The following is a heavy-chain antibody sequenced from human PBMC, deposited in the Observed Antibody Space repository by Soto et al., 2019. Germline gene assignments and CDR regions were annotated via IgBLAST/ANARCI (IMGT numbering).Heavy chain of an antibody. V-gene: IGHV3-23*01. J-gene: IGHJ4*02. Sequence: GGSLRLCCAGSGFTFSAYAMSWVRQAPGKGLEWVSSISASAITTYNTDSVRGRFTISRDNSRNTVYLQMNSLRAEDTAVYFCAKPPGFNNVVPAYFDYWGGGTRVTVSS. CDR3: AKPPGFNNVVPAYFDY. D-gene: IGHD2-15*01. CDR1: GFTFSAYA. CDR2: ISASAITT.